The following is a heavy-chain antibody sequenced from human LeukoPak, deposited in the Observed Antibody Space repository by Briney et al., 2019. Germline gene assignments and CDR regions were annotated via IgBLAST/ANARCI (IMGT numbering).Heavy chain of an antibody. CDR3: ARDLVVRGRWSWFDP. D-gene: IGHD3-10*01. V-gene: IGHV3-48*03. CDR2: ISSSGSTI. Sequence: GGSLRLSCAASGFTLSSYEMNWFRQAPGKGLEWGSYISSSGSTIYYADSVKGRFTISRDNAKNSLYLQMNSLRVEDMAVYYCARDLVVRGRWSWFDPRGQGTLVTVSS. CDR1: GFTLSSYE. J-gene: IGHJ5*02.